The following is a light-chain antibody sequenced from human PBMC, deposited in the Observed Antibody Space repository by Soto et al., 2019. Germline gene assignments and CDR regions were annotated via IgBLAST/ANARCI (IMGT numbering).Light chain of an antibody. J-gene: IGKJ1*01. CDR3: QKYNSAPRA. V-gene: IGKV1-27*01. Sequence: IHMTHSPSSLSASLGDRVTITCRASQGISNYLAWYQQKPGKVPKLLIYAASTLQSGVPSRFSGSGSGTDFTLTISSLQPEDVATYYCQKYNSAPRAFGQGTKVDIK. CDR2: AAS. CDR1: QGISNY.